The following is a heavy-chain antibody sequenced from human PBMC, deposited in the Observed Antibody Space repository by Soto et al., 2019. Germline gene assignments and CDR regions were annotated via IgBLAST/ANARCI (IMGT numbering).Heavy chain of an antibody. V-gene: IGHV1-69*12. CDR1: GGTFSSSA. D-gene: IGHD1-1*01. Sequence: QVQLLQSGAEVKKPGSSVKVSCKASGGTFSSSAISWVRQAPGQGLEWMGGIIPVFPPPDDAQKYHGRVTITADESTSTAYMELSSLRSEDMAVYECARDPDRLQLGGNYYSILDVWGQGTTVTVSS. J-gene: IGHJ6*02. CDR2: IIPVFPPP. CDR3: ARDPDRLQLGGNYYSILDV.